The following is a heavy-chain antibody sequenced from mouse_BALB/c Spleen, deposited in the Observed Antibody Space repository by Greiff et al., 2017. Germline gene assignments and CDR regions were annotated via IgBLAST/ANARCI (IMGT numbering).Heavy chain of an antibody. Sequence: VQLKQSGGGLVQPGGSRKLSCAASGFTFSSFGMHWVRQAPEKGLEWVAYISSGSSTIYYADTVKGRFTISRDNPKNTLFLQMTSLRSEDTAMYYCARIYYGYDEFAYWGQGTLVTVSA. CDR2: ISSGSSTI. D-gene: IGHD2-2*01. V-gene: IGHV5-17*02. CDR1: GFTFSSFG. J-gene: IGHJ3*01. CDR3: ARIYYGYDEFAY.